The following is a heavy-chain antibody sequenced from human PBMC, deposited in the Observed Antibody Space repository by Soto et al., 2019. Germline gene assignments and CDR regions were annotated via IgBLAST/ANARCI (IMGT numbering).Heavy chain of an antibody. CDR3: ARGVGSGSYYNQYNWFDP. Sequence: ASVKVTCKASGHTFTSYGISWVRQAPGQGLEWMGWINVYNGNTKYAQKVQGRVTMTTDTSTSTAYMELRSLRSDDTAVYYCARGVGSGSYYNQYNWFDPWGQGTLVTVSS. J-gene: IGHJ5*02. V-gene: IGHV1-18*01. CDR1: GHTFTSYG. CDR2: INVYNGNT. D-gene: IGHD3-10*01.